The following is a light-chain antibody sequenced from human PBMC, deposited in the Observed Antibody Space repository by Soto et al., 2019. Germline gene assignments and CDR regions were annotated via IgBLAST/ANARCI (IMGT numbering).Light chain of an antibody. CDR2: DAS. CDR3: QQANSFPIT. V-gene: IGKV1-12*01. Sequence: GDGVTITCLASQSISNRLAWYQQRPGKAPKYLIYDASTLDSGAPSRFSGSGSGTDFTLTISSLQPEDFATYYCQQANSFPITFGQGTRLEIK. J-gene: IGKJ5*01. CDR1: QSISNR.